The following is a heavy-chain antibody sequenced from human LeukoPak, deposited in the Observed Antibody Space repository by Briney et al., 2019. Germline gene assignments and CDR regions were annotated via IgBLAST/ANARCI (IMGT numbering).Heavy chain of an antibody. CDR3: ARQQLSIAAACTEWFDP. J-gene: IGHJ5*02. D-gene: IGHD6-25*01. CDR2: IIPIFGAG. V-gene: IGHV1-69*05. Sequence: SVSVCFKSSAGAFSSCAISWVRQAQGQGHEWMGGIIPIFGAGNYSQKFHGRVRITTDKSTSTAYMELSSLKSEDTAVYCCARQQLSIAAACTEWFDPGGQGTLVTV. CDR1: AGAFSSCA.